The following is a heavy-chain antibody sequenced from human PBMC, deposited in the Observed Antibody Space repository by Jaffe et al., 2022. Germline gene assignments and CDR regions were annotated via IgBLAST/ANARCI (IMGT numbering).Heavy chain of an antibody. Sequence: QVQLVQSGAEVKKPGSSVKVSCKASGGTFSSYTITWVRQAPGQGLEWMGRIIQSLDKINYAQNFQGRVTITADKSTTTAYMEMSGLTSEDTAVYYCARDPYYYDSSGYAPNAFDIWGQGTLVTVSS. J-gene: IGHJ3*02. CDR1: GGTFSSYT. CDR2: IIQSLDKI. CDR3: ARDPYYYDSSGYAPNAFDI. V-gene: IGHV1-69*08. D-gene: IGHD3-22*01.